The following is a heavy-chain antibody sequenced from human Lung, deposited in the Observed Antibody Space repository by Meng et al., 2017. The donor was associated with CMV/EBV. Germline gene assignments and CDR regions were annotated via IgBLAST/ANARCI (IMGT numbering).Heavy chain of an antibody. V-gene: IGHV3-21*05. CDR2: ISRTGNFI. CDR3: ARGQLGGTWFDP. CDR1: GFNFTAYS. D-gene: IGHD6-6*01. J-gene: IGHJ5*02. Sequence: GGSLRLXCAASGFNFTAYSMSWVRQAPGKGLEWLSYISRTGNFIFYAESVKGRFTISRDNAKNSLYLEMNSLRVEDTALYHSARGQLGGTWFDPWGQGTLVTVSS.